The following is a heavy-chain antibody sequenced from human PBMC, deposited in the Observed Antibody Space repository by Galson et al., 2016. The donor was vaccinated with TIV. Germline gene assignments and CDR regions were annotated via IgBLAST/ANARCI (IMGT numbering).Heavy chain of an antibody. Sequence: QSGAEVKKPGESLKISCKGSGYSFTSYYIAWVRQMPGKGLEWMGILYPGDSHARYSPSFQGQVTISADKSISTAYLQWSSLKASDTAMYYCGVKRDYGVAFDIWGQGTMVTVSS. CDR1: GYSFTSYY. V-gene: IGHV5-51*01. CDR2: LYPGDSHA. CDR3: GVKRDYGVAFDI. D-gene: IGHD4-17*01. J-gene: IGHJ3*02.